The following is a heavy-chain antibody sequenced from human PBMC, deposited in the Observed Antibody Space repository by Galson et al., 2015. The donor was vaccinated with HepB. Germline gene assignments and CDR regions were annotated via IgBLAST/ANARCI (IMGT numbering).Heavy chain of an antibody. Sequence: SLRLSCAASGFTFSSYAMSWVRQAPGKGLKWVSAISGSGGSTYYADSVKGRFTISRDNSKNTLYLQMNSLRAEDTAVYYCAKLGADVILFDYWGQGTLVTVSS. CDR3: AKLGADVILFDY. CDR1: GFTFSSYA. D-gene: IGHD3-16*01. CDR2: ISGSGGST. V-gene: IGHV3-23*01. J-gene: IGHJ4*02.